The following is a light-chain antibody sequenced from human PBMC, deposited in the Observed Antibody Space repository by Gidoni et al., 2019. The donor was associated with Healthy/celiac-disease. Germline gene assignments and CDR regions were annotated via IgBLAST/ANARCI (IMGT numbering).Light chain of an antibody. J-gene: IGKJ3*01. CDR3: QQLNSYPHIT. Sequence: IQLTQSPSFLSASVGDRVTITCRASQGISSYLAWYQQKPGKAPKLLIYAASTLQSGVPSRCSGSGSGTEFTLTISSLQPEDFATYYCQQLNSYPHITFGPGTKVDIK. CDR2: AAS. V-gene: IGKV1-9*01. CDR1: QGISSY.